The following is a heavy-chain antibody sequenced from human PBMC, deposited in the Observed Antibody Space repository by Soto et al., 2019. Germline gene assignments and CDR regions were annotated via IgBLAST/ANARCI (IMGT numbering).Heavy chain of an antibody. J-gene: IGHJ4*02. CDR2: ISHLEST. CDR3: ARGGGYDSFDY. CDR1: GASISYGGFS. V-gene: IGHV4-30-2*06. Sequence: SETLSLTCTVSGASISYGGFSWSWIRQSPRKSLEWIGYISHLESTYFHPSFKSRLTMSIDRTRNQLSLKLSSVTAADMAVYYCARGGGYDSFDYWGQGVLVTVSS. D-gene: IGHD5-12*01.